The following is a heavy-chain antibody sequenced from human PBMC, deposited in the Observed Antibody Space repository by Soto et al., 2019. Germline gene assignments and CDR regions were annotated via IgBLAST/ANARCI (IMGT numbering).Heavy chain of an antibody. CDR3: ARDLPEHYYDSSGTKNWFDP. CDR1: GYTFTSYY. V-gene: IGHV1-46*01. D-gene: IGHD3-22*01. CDR2: INPSGGST. J-gene: IGHJ5*02. Sequence: GASVKVSCKASGYTFTSYYMHWVRQAPGQGLEWMGIINPSGGSTSYAQKFQGRVTMTRDTSTSTVYMELSSLRSEDTAVYYCARDLPEHYYDSSGTKNWFDPWGQGTLVTVSS.